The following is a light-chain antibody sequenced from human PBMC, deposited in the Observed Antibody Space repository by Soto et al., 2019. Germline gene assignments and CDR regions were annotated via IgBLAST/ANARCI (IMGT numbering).Light chain of an antibody. CDR1: SSNIGAGYD. CDR3: GSWDSSLSAYV. CDR2: GNT. J-gene: IGLJ1*01. V-gene: IGLV1-40*01. Sequence: QSVLTQPPSVSGAPGQRVTISCTGSSSNIGAGYDVHWYQQRPGTAPKLLIFGNTNRPSGVPDRFSGSKSGTSASLAITGLQAEDEGDYYCGSWDSSLSAYVFATGTKLTVL.